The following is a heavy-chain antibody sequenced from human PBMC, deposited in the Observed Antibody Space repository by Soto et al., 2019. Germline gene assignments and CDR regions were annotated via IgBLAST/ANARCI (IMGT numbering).Heavy chain of an antibody. D-gene: IGHD1-26*01. CDR2: IIPIFGTA. V-gene: IGHV1-69*13. Sequence: GASVKVSCKASGGTFSSYAISWVRQAPGQGLEWMGGIIPIFGTANYAQKFQGRVTITADESTSTAYMELSSLRSEDTAVYYCARGKWELYYYYGMDVWGQGTTVTVSS. J-gene: IGHJ6*02. CDR3: ARGKWELYYYYGMDV. CDR1: GGTFSSYA.